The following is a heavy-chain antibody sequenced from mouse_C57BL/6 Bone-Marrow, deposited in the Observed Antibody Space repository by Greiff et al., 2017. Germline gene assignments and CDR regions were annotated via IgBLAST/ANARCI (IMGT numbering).Heavy chain of an antibody. D-gene: IGHD2-1*01. J-gene: IGHJ2*01. CDR1: GFTFSNYW. V-gene: IGHV6-3*01. Sequence: EVQGVESGGGLVQPGGSMKLSCVASGFTFSNYWMNWVRQSPEKGLEWVAQIRLKSDNYATHYAESVKGRFTISRDDSKSSVYLQMNNLRAEDTGIYYCTAGGKGYWGQGTTLTVSS. CDR2: IRLKSDNYAT. CDR3: TAGGKGY.